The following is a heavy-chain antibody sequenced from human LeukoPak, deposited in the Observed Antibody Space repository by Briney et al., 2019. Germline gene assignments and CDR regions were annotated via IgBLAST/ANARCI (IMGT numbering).Heavy chain of an antibody. J-gene: IGHJ4*02. CDR1: GYTFTGNY. Sequence: ASVKVSCKASGYTFTGNYVHWVRQAPGQGLEWMGWINPHSSGTSYAQKFQGRVTVTRDTSISTAYMELSRLTSDDTAVYYCARGAPNDFSDYWGQGTLVTVSS. CDR2: INPHSSGT. D-gene: IGHD3-3*01. CDR3: ARGAPNDFSDY. V-gene: IGHV1-2*02.